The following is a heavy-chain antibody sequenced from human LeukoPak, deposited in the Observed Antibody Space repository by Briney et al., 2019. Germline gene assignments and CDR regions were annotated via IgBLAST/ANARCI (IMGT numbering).Heavy chain of an antibody. D-gene: IGHD3-3*01. J-gene: IGHJ4*02. V-gene: IGHV3-23*01. CDR3: AKDRDYYDFWRQTDY. Sequence: GGSLRLPCAASGFTFSSYAMSWVRQAPGKGLEWVSAISGSGGSTYYADSVKGRFTISRDNSKNTLYLQMNSLRAEDTAVYYCAKDRDYYDFWRQTDYWGQGTLVTVSS. CDR2: ISGSGGST. CDR1: GFTFSSYA.